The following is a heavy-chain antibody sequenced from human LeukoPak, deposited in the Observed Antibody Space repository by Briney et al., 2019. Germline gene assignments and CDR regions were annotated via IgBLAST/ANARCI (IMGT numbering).Heavy chain of an antibody. D-gene: IGHD6-19*01. CDR2: IYTSGST. CDR1: GGSISSGSYY. CDR3: ARDSGSGWLNWYFDL. J-gene: IGHJ2*01. V-gene: IGHV4-61*02. Sequence: SETLSLTCTVSGGSISSGSYYWSWIRQPAGKGLEWIGRIYTSGSTNYNPSLKSRVTISVDTSMNQFSLKLSSVTAADTAVYYCARDSGSGWLNWYFDLCGPGTLVTVSS.